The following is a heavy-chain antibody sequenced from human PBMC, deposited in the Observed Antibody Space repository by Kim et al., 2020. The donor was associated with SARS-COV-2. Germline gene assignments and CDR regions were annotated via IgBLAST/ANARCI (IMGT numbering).Heavy chain of an antibody. CDR1: GFTFSSYA. Sequence: GGSLRLSCAASGFTFSSYAMHWVRQAPGKGLEWVAVISYDGSNKYYADSVKGRFTISRDNSKNTLYLQMNSLRAEDTAVYYCARGIVVVPAPPGFDYWGQGTLVTVSS. CDR2: ISYDGSNK. D-gene: IGHD2-2*01. CDR3: ARGIVVVPAPPGFDY. J-gene: IGHJ4*02. V-gene: IGHV3-30*04.